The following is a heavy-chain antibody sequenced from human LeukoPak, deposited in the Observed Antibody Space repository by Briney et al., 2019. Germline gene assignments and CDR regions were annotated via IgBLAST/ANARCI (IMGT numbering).Heavy chain of an antibody. CDR2: MNPNSGNT. CDR1: GYTFTSYD. Sequence: ASVRVSCKASGYTFTSYDINWVRQAPGQGVEGMGWMNPNSGNTGYAQKFQGRVTMTRNTSISTAYMVLSSLRSEDTAVYYCAGSYDFWSGYYRGFDHWGQGTLVTVSS. D-gene: IGHD3-3*01. J-gene: IGHJ5*02. V-gene: IGHV1-8*01. CDR3: AGSYDFWSGYYRGFDH.